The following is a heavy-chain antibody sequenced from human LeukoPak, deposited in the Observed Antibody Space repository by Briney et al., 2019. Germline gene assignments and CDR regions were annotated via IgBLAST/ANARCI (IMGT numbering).Heavy chain of an antibody. J-gene: IGHJ6*02. D-gene: IGHD3-10*01. CDR2: INPNSGGT. V-gene: IGHV1-2*06. CDR3: ASGAWFGDHKVYYYYYYGMDV. CDR1: GYTFTGYY. Sequence: GASVKVSCKASGYTFTGYYMHWVRQAPGQGLEWMGRINPNSGGTNYTQKFQGRVTMTRNTSISTAYMELSRLRSDDTAVYYCASGAWFGDHKVYYYYYYGMDVWGQGTTVTVSS.